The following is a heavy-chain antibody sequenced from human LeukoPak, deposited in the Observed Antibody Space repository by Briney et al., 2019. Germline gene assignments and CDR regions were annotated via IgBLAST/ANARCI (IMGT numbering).Heavy chain of an antibody. J-gene: IGHJ4*02. V-gene: IGHV3-43*02. CDR3: AKARGVAWLDLEPRGPNTSTFDY. Sequence: PGGSLRLSCASSGFTLDDYAMHWVRQAPGKGLEWVSLITCDCGNTYYADSVKGRFTISRDNSKNSLYLQMNSLRTEEAALYYCAKARGVAWLDLEPRGPNTSTFDYWGQGTLVTVSS. D-gene: IGHD1-14*01. CDR2: ITCDCGNT. CDR1: GFTLDDYA.